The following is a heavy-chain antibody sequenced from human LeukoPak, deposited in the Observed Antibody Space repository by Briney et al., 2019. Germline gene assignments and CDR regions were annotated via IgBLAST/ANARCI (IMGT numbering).Heavy chain of an antibody. D-gene: IGHD1-14*01. CDR1: GFFFSSYG. CDR2: MWYDGSKE. CDR3: AKGQRGNQPLDYYMDV. V-gene: IGHV3-30*02. Sequence: GGSLRLSCETSGFFFSSYGLHWVRQAPGKGLEWVAVMWYDGSKEYYADSVKGRFTISRDNSKNTLYLQMNSLRAEDTAVYYCAKGQRGNQPLDYYMDVWGKGTTVTVSS. J-gene: IGHJ6*03.